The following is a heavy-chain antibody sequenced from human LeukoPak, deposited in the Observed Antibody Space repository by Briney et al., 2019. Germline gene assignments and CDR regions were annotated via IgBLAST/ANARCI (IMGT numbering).Heavy chain of an antibody. D-gene: IGHD4-11*01. CDR3: ARRGSSNYFDY. V-gene: IGHV4-59*01. Sequence: SETLSLTCTVSGRSISSYYWSWIRHPPGKGVEWVGYIYYSGSTTYNPSLKSRVTISVDTSKNQFSLKLNSVTAADTAVYYCARRGSSNYFDYWGQGTLVTVSS. CDR1: GRSISSYY. CDR2: IYYSGST. J-gene: IGHJ4*02.